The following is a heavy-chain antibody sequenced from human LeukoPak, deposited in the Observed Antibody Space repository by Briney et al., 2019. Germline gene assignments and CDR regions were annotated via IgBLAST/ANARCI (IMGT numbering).Heavy chain of an antibody. V-gene: IGHV3-30*04. J-gene: IGHJ4*02. Sequence: GGSLRLSCAASGFTFRSYAMHWVRQAPGKGLEWVALIPYDGSNKYYADSVKGRFTISRDNSKNTLFLLMNSLRAEDTAVYYCAKVGLTVTTILDYFDYWGQGTLVTVSS. CDR3: AKVGLTVTTILDYFDY. CDR1: GFTFRSYA. CDR2: IPYDGSNK. D-gene: IGHD4-11*01.